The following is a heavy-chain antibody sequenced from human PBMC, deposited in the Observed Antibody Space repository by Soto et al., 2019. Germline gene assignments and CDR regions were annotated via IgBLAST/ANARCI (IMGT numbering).Heavy chain of an antibody. V-gene: IGHV1-2*02. Sequence: VASVKVSCKASGYTFTDYFIHWVRQAPGQGFEWMGWINPNSRGTNYAPKFQGRVTMTRDTSNSTAYMELRGLRSDDTVVYYCARVTLKAGNWFDPWGQGTLVTVSS. CDR2: INPNSRGT. CDR1: GYTFTDYF. CDR3: ARVTLKAGNWFDP. J-gene: IGHJ5*02.